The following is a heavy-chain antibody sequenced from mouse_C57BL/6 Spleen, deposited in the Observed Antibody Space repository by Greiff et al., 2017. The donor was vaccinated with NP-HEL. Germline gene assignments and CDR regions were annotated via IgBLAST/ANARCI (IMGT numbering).Heavy chain of an antibody. CDR3: ARYDGYDYFDY. Sequence: QVQLKQSGTELVKPGASVKLSCKASGYTFTSYWMHWVKQRPGQGLEWIGNINPSNGGTNYNEKFKSKATLTVDKSSSTAYMQLSSLTSEDSAVYYCARYDGYDYFDYWGQGTTLTVSS. D-gene: IGHD2-3*01. J-gene: IGHJ2*01. CDR2: INPSNGGT. V-gene: IGHV1-53*01. CDR1: GYTFTSYW.